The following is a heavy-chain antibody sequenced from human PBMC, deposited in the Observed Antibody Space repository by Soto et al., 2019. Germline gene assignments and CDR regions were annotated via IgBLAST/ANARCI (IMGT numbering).Heavy chain of an antibody. V-gene: IGHV4-31*11. J-gene: IGHJ5*02. D-gene: IGHD3-10*01. CDR2: IFYTGAT. Sequence: QVQLQESGPGLVKPSQTLSLTCAVSGDSISSRSHYWNWIRRVPGKGLEFIGYIFYTGATYYNPSLRGRISMSVDTSKNQFSLTLRSVTAADTAIYYCAREGRHSGGMRESWFDPRGQGTQVTVSS. CDR1: GDSISSRSHY. CDR3: AREGRHSGGMRESWFDP.